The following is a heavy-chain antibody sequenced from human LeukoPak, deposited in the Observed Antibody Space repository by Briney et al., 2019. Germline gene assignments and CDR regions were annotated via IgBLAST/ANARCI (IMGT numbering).Heavy chain of an antibody. CDR2: IKQDGGQK. J-gene: IGHJ4*02. V-gene: IGHV3-7*01. CDR3: ARRWSGSGSFYDY. D-gene: IGHD3-10*01. CDR1: GFTFSGYW. Sequence: GGSLRLSCAASGFTFSGYWMSWVRQAPGKGLEWVANIKQDGGQKYYVDSVKGRFTISRDNAENSLYLQMNSLRAEDTAVYYCARRWSGSGSFYDYWGQGTLVTVSS.